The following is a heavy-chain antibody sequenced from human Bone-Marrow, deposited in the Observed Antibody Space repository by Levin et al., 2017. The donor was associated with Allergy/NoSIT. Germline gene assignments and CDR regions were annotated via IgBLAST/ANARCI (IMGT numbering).Heavy chain of an antibody. Sequence: GESLKISCKASGYTFSNYDVNWVRQAPGQGLEWVGWMNPKSGNPGYAQKFQGRVTMTRDTSLNTAYMELSSLTSEDTAVYYCARYLLQCRGINCYSGYHYYGMDVWGQGTTVTVSS. CDR1: GYTFSNYD. CDR2: MNPKSGNP. V-gene: IGHV1-8*01. D-gene: IGHD2-21*01. J-gene: IGHJ6*02. CDR3: ARYLLQCRGINCYSGYHYYGMDV.